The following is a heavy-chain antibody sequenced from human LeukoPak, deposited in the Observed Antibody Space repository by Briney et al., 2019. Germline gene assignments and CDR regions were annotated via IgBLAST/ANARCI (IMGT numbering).Heavy chain of an antibody. D-gene: IGHD3-3*01. J-gene: IGHJ4*02. V-gene: IGHV4-34*01. CDR2: INHSGST. CDR3: AREARYDFWSGYYTDSYYFDY. CDR1: GGTFSGYY. Sequence: PSETLSLTCAVYGGTFSGYYWSWIRQPPGKGLEWIGEINHSGSTNYNPSLKRRVTISVDTSKNQFSLKLSSVTAADTTVYYCAREARYDFWSGYYTDSYYFDYWGQGTLVTVSS.